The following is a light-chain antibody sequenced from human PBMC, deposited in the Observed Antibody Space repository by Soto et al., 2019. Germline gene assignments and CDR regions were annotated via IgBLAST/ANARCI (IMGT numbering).Light chain of an antibody. CDR1: NSSIGATFD. J-gene: IGLJ2*01. CDR2: GNN. CDR3: QSYDSSLSGSKV. Sequence: QSVLTQPPSVSGAPGQRVTISCTGNNSSIGATFDVYWYQQLPGTAPRLLIYGNNNRPSGVPDRFSGSKSGTSASLAITGLQDEDEAHYYCQSYDSSLSGSKVFGGGTKLTVL. V-gene: IGLV1-40*01.